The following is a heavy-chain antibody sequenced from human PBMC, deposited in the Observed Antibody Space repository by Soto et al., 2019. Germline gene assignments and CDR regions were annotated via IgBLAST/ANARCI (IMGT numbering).Heavy chain of an antibody. CDR2: ISGSGGST. D-gene: IGHD1-26*01. V-gene: IGHV3-23*01. Sequence: HPGGSLRLSCAASGFSFSSYAMSWVRQAPGKGLDWVSGISGSGGSTHYADSVKGRFTISRDSSKNTLYLQMNSLRAEDTAVYYCARDREYWYFDLWGRGTLVTVSS. CDR1: GFSFSSYA. CDR3: ARDREYWYFDL. J-gene: IGHJ2*01.